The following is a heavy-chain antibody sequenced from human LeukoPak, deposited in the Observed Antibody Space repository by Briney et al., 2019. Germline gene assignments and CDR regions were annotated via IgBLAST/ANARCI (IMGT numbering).Heavy chain of an antibody. Sequence: GGSLRLSCPVSGLTVSSNYMSWVRQAPGKGLEWVSLIYSDGTTYYADSVKGRFSISRDNSKNTVYLQMNSQRAEDTAMYYCARAGYYSGSGDSGEIDFWGQGTLVTVSS. CDR3: ARAGYYSGSGDSGEIDF. CDR2: IYSDGTT. CDR1: GLTVSSNY. D-gene: IGHD3-10*01. V-gene: IGHV3-53*01. J-gene: IGHJ4*02.